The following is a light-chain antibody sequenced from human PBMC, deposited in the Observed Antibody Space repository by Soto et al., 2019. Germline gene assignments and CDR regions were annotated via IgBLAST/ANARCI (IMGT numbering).Light chain of an antibody. CDR2: GNS. CDR3: QSYDSSLSGDVV. CDR1: SSNIGAGYD. V-gene: IGLV1-40*01. Sequence: QSVLTQPPSVSGAPGQRVTISCTGSSSNIGAGYDVHWYQQLPGTAPKLLIYGNSHRISGVPDRFSGSKSGTSASLAITGLQAEDEADYSCQSYDSSLSGDVVFGGGTKLTVL. J-gene: IGLJ2*01.